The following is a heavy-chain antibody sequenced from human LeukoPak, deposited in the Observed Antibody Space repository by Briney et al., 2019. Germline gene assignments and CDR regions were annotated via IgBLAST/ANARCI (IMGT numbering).Heavy chain of an antibody. J-gene: IGHJ3*02. CDR2: IYPGDSDT. CDR3: ARDFGDYPDAPPAFDI. V-gene: IGHV5-51*01. Sequence: GESLKISCKGSGYSFTSYWIGWVRQMPGKGLEWMGIIYPGDSDTRYSPSFQGQVTISADKSISTAYLQWSSLKASDTAMYYCARDFGDYPDAPPAFDIWGQGTMVTVSS. D-gene: IGHD4-17*01. CDR1: GYSFTSYW.